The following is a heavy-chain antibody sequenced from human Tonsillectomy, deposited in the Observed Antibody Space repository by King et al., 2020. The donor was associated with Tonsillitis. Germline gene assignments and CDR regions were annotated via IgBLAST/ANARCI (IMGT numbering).Heavy chain of an antibody. CDR2: IWYDGSNK. CDR3: AREGSTQDYGNAFDI. CDR1: GFTFSNYG. V-gene: IGHV3-33*08. D-gene: IGHD4-17*01. Sequence: VQLVESGGGVVQPGRSLRLSCAASGFTFSNYGMHWVRQAPGKGLAWVAVIWYDGSNKYYADSVKGRFTISRDNSKNTLYLQMNSLRAEDTAVYYCAREGSTQDYGNAFDIWGQGTMVTVSS. J-gene: IGHJ3*02.